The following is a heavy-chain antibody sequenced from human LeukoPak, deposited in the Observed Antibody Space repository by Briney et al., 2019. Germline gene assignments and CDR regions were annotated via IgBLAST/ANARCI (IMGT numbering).Heavy chain of an antibody. J-gene: IGHJ5*02. CDR2: ISSSSSYI. D-gene: IGHD6-13*01. CDR3: ARVYSSRFDP. CDR1: GFTFSSCS. Sequence: GGSLRLSCVASGFTFSSCSMNWVRQAPGKGLEWVSSISSSSSYIYYADSVKGRFTISRDNAKNSLYLQMNSLRAEDTAVYYCARVYSSRFDPWGQGTLVTVSS. V-gene: IGHV3-21*01.